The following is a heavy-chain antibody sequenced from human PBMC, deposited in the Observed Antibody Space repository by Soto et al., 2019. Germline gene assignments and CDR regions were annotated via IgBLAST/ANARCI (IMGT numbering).Heavy chain of an antibody. CDR2: IYWDDDK. D-gene: IGHD3-10*01. CDR1: GFSLSTSGIG. V-gene: IGHV2-5*02. J-gene: IGHJ4*02. CDR3: AHRLSRTPASGSGSWGPYYFDY. Sequence: QITLKESGPTLVKPTQTLTLTCTFSGFSLSTSGIGVGWIRQPPGKALEWLALIYWDDDKRYSPSLKSRLTITKDTSKHQVVLTVTNMDPVDTATYYCAHRLSRTPASGSGSWGPYYFDYWGQGTLVTVSS.